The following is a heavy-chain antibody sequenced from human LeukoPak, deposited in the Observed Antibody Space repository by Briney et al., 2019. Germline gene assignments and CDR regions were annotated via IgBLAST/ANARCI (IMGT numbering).Heavy chain of an antibody. CDR1: GGSISSYY. J-gene: IGHJ5*02. V-gene: IGHV4-4*07. CDR3: ARDGEQQLAKNWFDP. D-gene: IGHD6-13*01. CDR2: IYTSGST. Sequence: SETLSLTCTVSGGSISSYYWSWIRQAAGKGLEWIGRIYTSGSTNYNPSLKSRVTMSVDTSKNQFSLKLSSVTAADTAVYYCARDGEQQLAKNWFDPWAREPWSPSPQ.